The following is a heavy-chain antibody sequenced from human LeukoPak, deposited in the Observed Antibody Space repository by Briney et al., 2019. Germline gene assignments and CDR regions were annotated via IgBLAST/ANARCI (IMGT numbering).Heavy chain of an antibody. CDR2: ISSDGTNK. D-gene: IGHD1-1*01. CDR3: TLTTLAVVYYFVY. J-gene: IGHJ4*02. V-gene: IGHV3-30*04. Sequence: GRSLRLSCSASGFTFSDYAMHGVRQAPGKGLEWVAVISSDGTNKYYAESVRGRFTISRDNSANTLQLYMNSLTCADTSVYYCTLTTLAVVYYFVYWGQGALVTVSS. CDR1: GFTFSDYA.